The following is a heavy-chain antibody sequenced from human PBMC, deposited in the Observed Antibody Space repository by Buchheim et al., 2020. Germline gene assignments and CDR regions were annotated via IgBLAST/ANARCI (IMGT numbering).Heavy chain of an antibody. CDR3: ARVRWETNHFDS. CDR2: ISNVGTTV. Sequence: QVQLVESGGGLVKPGGSLRLSCTGSGFPFSDYQMSWIRQAPGRGLEWVSYISNVGTTVYYADSVKGRSTIARDNVKKSMYLQMNSLTAEDTAVYFCARVRWETNHFDSWGPGTL. CDR1: GFPFSDYQ. D-gene: IGHD1-26*01. V-gene: IGHV3-11*01. J-gene: IGHJ4*02.